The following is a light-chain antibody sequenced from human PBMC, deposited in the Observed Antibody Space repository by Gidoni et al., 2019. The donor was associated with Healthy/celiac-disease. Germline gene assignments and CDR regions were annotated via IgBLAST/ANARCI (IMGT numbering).Light chain of an antibody. CDR1: QSVSSSY. V-gene: IGKV3-20*01. CDR2: GAS. J-gene: IGKJ2*01. CDR3: QQYGSSPPYT. Sequence: EIVLTQSPGTLSLSPGERATLSCRVSQSVSSSYLAWYQQKPGQAPRLLIYGASSRATGIPDRFSGSGSGTDFTLTISRLEPEDFAVYYCQQYGSSPPYTFGQXTKLEIK.